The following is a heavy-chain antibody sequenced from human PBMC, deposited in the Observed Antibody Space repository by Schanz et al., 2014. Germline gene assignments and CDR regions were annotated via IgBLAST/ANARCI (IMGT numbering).Heavy chain of an antibody. CDR3: ALRERPYAPFAS. Sequence: LQLQESGSGLMKPSQTLSLTCAVSGGSISSGGYSWNWIRQSPGKGLEWNGYIYYSGNTYYNPSLKRRATISVDRSKNQCSRRLDSVAAADAAVYYCALRERPYAPFASWGQGALVTVSS. D-gene: IGHD2-2*01. CDR1: GGSISSGGYS. CDR2: IYYSGNT. V-gene: IGHV4-30-2*06. J-gene: IGHJ4*02.